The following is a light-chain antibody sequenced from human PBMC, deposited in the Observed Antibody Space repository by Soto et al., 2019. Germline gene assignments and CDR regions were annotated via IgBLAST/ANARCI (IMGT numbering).Light chain of an antibody. CDR2: DTS. CDR1: QSVSSTF. V-gene: IGKV3-20*01. Sequence: IRLKQSPGTLSLSTGERATLSCRASQSVSSTFLAWYQQKPGQAPRLLIYDTSSRATGIPDRFSGSGSGTDFTLTISRLEPEDFAVYYCQQYYDWPQTFGQGTNVDIK. CDR3: QQYYDWPQT. J-gene: IGKJ1*01.